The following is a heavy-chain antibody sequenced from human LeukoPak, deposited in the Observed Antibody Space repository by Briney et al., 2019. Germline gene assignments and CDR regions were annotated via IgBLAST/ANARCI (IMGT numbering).Heavy chain of an antibody. D-gene: IGHD3-10*01. J-gene: IGHJ4*02. V-gene: IGHV3-30*04. CDR2: ILYDGSDK. CDR3: ARDWGYGSGTYYID. Sequence: PGRSLRLSCAASGFTFSRHTMHGVRQAPGKGLESVAVILYDGSDKYYADSVKGRFSIYRDNSKNTVYLQMNGLRAEDTGVYCCARDWGYGSGTYYIDWGQGTLVSV. CDR1: GFTFSRHT.